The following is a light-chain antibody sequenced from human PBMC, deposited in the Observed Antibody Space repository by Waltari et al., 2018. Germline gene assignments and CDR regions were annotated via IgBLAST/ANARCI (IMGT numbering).Light chain of an antibody. CDR3: QHYKNLPVS. V-gene: IGKV3-20*01. J-gene: IGKJ1*01. CDR1: QSVSIY. CDR2: HTS. Sequence: IVLTQSPGTLSLSPGERATLSCRTSQSVSIYLAWYQQKPGPAPRLLIYHTSTRATGIPDRFSGSGSGTDFSLTISGLEPEDFAVYYCQHYKNLPVSFGQGTRVEIK.